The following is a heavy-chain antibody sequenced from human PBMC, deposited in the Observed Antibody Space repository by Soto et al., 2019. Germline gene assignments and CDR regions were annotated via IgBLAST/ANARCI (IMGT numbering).Heavy chain of an antibody. V-gene: IGHV4-31*03. D-gene: IGHD1-26*01. J-gene: IGHJ4*02. Sequence: SETLSLTCTVSGGSISSGGYYWNWIRQHPGKGLEWIGYIYYSGSIYYNPSLKSRVTISVDTSKSQVSLRLSSVTAADTAVYYCARLGGSYVVPHFDYWGQGTLVTVSS. CDR2: IYYSGSI. CDR3: ARLGGSYVVPHFDY. CDR1: GGSISSGGYY.